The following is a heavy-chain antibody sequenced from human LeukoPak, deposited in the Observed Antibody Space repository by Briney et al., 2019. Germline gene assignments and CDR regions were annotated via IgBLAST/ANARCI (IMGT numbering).Heavy chain of an antibody. Sequence: GGSLRLSCAASGFTVSSNYMSWVRQAPGKGPEWVSVIYSGGSTYYADSVKGRFTISRDNSKNTLYLQMNSLRAEDTAVYYCARDSAGIFDPWGQGTLVTVSS. D-gene: IGHD3-10*01. CDR1: GFTVSSNY. J-gene: IGHJ5*02. CDR3: ARDSAGIFDP. CDR2: IYSGGST. V-gene: IGHV3-53*01.